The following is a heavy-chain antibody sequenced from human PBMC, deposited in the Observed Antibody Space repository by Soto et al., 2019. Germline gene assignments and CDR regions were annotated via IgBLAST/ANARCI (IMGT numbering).Heavy chain of an antibody. CDR2: ISGSGGST. CDR3: ARHPVYYYDSSGYYYFDY. J-gene: IGHJ4*02. CDR1: GFTFSSYA. D-gene: IGHD3-22*01. V-gene: IGHV3-23*01. Sequence: GGSLRLSCAASGFTFSSYAMSWVRQAPGKGLEWVSAISGSGGSTYYADSVKGRFTISRDNSKNTLYLQMNSLRAEDTAVYYCARHPVYYYDSSGYYYFDYWGQGTLVTVSS.